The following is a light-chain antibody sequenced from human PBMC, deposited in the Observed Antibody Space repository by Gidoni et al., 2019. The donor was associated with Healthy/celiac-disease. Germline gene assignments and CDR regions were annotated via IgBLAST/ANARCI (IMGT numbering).Light chain of an antibody. J-gene: IGKJ1*01. CDR1: QLLLHSNGYNY. CDR3: MQALQTPPWT. CDR2: LGS. Sequence: DIVMTQSPLSLPVTPGEPASISCRSSQLLLHSNGYNYLDWYLQNPGQSPQLLIYLGSNRASGVPDRFSGSGSGTDFTLKISRVEAEDVGVYYCMQALQTPPWTFGQGTKVEIK. V-gene: IGKV2-28*01.